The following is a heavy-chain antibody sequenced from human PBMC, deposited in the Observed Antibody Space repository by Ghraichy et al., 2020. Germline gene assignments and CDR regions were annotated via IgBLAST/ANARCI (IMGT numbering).Heavy chain of an antibody. CDR1: GGSFSGYY. J-gene: IGHJ5*02. CDR3: ARGLPWFDP. Sequence: SETLSLTCAVYGGSFSGYYWSWIRQPPGKGLEWIGKINHSGSTNYNPSLKSRVTISVDTSKNQFSLKLSSVTAADTAVYYCARGLPWFDPWGQGTLVTVSS. CDR2: INHSGST. V-gene: IGHV4-34*01.